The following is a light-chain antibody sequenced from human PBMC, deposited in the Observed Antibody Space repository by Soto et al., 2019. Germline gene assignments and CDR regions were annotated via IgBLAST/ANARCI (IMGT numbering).Light chain of an antibody. J-gene: IGKJ4*01. CDR3: QQYKDWPLT. Sequence: EIVLTQSPGTLSLSPGERATLSCRASQSVTSSYLAWWQQKPGQAPRLLIYGASSRATGIPDRFSGSGSGTDFTLTISSLQSEDFALYYCQQYKDWPLTFGGGTKVDI. V-gene: IGKV3-20*01. CDR1: QSVTSSY. CDR2: GAS.